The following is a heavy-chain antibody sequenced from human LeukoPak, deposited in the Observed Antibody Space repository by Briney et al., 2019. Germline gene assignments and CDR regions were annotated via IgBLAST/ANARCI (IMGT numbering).Heavy chain of an antibody. CDR3: AKANSSSWYEFDY. V-gene: IGHV3-23*01. D-gene: IGHD6-13*01. CDR1: GFTFSSYA. Sequence: GGSLRLSCAASGFTFSSYAMSWVRQAPGKGLEWVSAISGSGGSTYCADSVKGRFTISRDNSKNTLYLQMNSLRAEDTAVYYCAKANSSSWYEFDYWGQGTLVTVSS. CDR2: ISGSGGST. J-gene: IGHJ4*02.